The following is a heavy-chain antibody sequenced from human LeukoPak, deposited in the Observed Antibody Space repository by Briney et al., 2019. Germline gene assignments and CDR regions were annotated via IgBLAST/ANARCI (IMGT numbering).Heavy chain of an antibody. J-gene: IGHJ4*02. CDR1: GGSISSNGYS. CDR2: IYYSGNT. CDR3: ARRGYCASASCYRVLDY. V-gene: IGHV4-39*01. D-gene: IGHD2-2*02. Sequence: PSETLSLTCTVSGGSISSNGYSWGWIRQPPGKGLEWIGNIYYSGNTYYNPSLKSRVTISVDTSNNQFSLKLSSVTATDTAIYYCARRGYCASASCYRVLDYWGQGTLVTVSS.